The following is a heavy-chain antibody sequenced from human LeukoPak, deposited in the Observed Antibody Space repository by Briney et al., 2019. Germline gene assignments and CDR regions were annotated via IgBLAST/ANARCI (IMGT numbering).Heavy chain of an antibody. V-gene: IGHV3-74*01. D-gene: IGHD3-22*01. CDR2: INTDGSST. Sequence: GGSLRLSCSASGFTFSSYWMHWVREAPGKRLVWVSGINTDGSSTSYADSVKGRFTISRDNAKKTPYLQMNSLRAEDTAVYYCAKRYSDSSGSPWGQGTVVIVSS. CDR3: AKRYSDSSGSP. CDR1: GFTFSSYW. J-gene: IGHJ5*02.